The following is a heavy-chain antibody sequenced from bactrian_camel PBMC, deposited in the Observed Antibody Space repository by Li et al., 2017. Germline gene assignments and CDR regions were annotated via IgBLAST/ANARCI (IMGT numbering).Heavy chain of an antibody. J-gene: IGHJ4*01. D-gene: IGHD4*01. CDR2: IDTDGSI. Sequence: HVQLVESGGGSVQAGGSLRLSCVTSGYTYSTNSMGWFRQYPGKEREGVATIDTDGSISYVESVKGRFTIFKGNAKNTVYLQMNSLKPEDTAVYYCGAVYAPVKVDYGLPIRCEGQGTQVTVS. V-gene: IGHV3S53*01. CDR1: GYTYSTNS.